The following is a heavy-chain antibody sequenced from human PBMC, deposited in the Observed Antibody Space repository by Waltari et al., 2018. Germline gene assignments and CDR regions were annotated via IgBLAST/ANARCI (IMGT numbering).Heavy chain of an antibody. J-gene: IGHJ4*02. CDR3: AREAGVVVVAANFDY. V-gene: IGHV4-39*07. CDR1: GGSISSSSYY. Sequence: QLQLQESGPGLVKPSETLSLTCTVSGGSISSSSYYWGWIRQPPGKGLEWIGSIYYRGSTYYNPSLKSRVTISVDTSKNQFSLKLSSVTAADTAVYYCAREAGVVVVAANFDYWGQGTLVTVSS. D-gene: IGHD2-15*01. CDR2: IYYRGST.